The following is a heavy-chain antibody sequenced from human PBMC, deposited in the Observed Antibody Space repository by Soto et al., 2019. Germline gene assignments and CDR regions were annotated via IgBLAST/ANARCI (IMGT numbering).Heavy chain of an antibody. Sequence: PSATLSLTCAVYGGSFSCYYWSWIRQPPGKGLEWIGEINHSGSTNYNPSLKSRVTISVDTSKNQFSLKLSSVTAADTAVYYCATPRGYSYGPFNYWGQGTLVTVSS. V-gene: IGHV4-34*01. CDR1: GGSFSCYY. D-gene: IGHD5-18*01. CDR2: INHSGST. J-gene: IGHJ4*02. CDR3: ATPRGYSYGPFNY.